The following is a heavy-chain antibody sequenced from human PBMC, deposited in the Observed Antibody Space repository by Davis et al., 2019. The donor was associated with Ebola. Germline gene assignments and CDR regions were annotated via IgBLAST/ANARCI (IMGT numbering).Heavy chain of an antibody. CDR1: GYSFTSYW. CDR2: IYPGDSDT. Sequence: GESLKISCKGSGYSFTSYWIGWVRQMPGKGLEWIGIIYPGDSDTRYSPSFQGQVTISADKSISTAYLQWSSLKASDTAMYYCARVPFSSRNAFDIWGQGTMVTVSS. V-gene: IGHV5-51*01. CDR3: ARVPFSSRNAFDI. D-gene: IGHD6-13*01. J-gene: IGHJ3*02.